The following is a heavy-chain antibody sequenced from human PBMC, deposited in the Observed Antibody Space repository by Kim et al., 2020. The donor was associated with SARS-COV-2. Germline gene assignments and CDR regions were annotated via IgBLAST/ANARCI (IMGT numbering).Heavy chain of an antibody. CDR3: ARANAITGTHFDY. D-gene: IGHD1-20*01. J-gene: IGHJ4*02. CDR2: ISTDVTNK. Sequence: GRSLRVSCAASGFTFSSFVMHWVRQAPGKGLEWVALISTDVTNKYYADSVKDRFTISRDNSMNTLYLQMNSLRAEDTAVYYCARANAITGTHFDYWGQGTLVTVSS. CDR1: GFTFSSFV. V-gene: IGHV3-30-3*01.